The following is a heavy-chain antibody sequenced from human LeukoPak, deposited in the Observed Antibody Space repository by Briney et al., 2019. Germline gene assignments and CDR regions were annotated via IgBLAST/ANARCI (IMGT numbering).Heavy chain of an antibody. Sequence: SVKVSCKASGYTFTSYGISWVRQAPGQGLEWMGRIIPIFGTANYAQKFQGRVTITTDESTSTAYMELSSLRSEDTAVYYCARAPRSGGSCYRFDYWGQGTLVTVSS. V-gene: IGHV1-69*05. CDR3: ARAPRSGGSCYRFDY. D-gene: IGHD2-15*01. CDR2: IIPIFGTA. J-gene: IGHJ4*02. CDR1: GYTFTSYG.